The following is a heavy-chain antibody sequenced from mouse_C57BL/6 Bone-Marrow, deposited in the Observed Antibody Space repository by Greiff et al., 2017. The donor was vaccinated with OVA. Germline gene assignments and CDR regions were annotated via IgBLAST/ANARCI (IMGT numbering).Heavy chain of an antibody. D-gene: IGHD1-1*01. CDR3: TTPATVVATQVWYFDV. CDR1: GFTFTDYY. V-gene: IGHV14-1*01. J-gene: IGHJ1*03. CDR2: IDPEDGDT. Sequence: EVQLQESGAELVRPGASVTLSCPASGFTFTDYYMHWVKQTPVHGLAWIGRIDPEDGDTAYAPKFQGKATMTADTSSNTAYLQLSSLTSEDTAVYYCTTPATVVATQVWYFDVWGTGTTVTVSS.